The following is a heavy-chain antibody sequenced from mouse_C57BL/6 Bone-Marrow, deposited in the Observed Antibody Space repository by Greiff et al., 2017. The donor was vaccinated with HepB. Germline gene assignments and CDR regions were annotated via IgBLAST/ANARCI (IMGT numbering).Heavy chain of an antibody. Sequence: DVMLVESGGGLVQPGGSLKLSCAASGFTFSDYGMAWVRQAPRKGPEWVAFISNLAYSIYYADTVTGRFTISRENAKNTLYLEMSSLRSEDTAMYYCARVDYDGDFDYWGQGTTLTVSS. CDR2: ISNLAYSI. CDR3: ARVDYDGDFDY. V-gene: IGHV5-15*01. J-gene: IGHJ2*01. D-gene: IGHD2-4*01. CDR1: GFTFSDYG.